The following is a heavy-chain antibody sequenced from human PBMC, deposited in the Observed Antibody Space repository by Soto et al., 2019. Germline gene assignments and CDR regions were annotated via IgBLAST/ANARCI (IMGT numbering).Heavy chain of an antibody. J-gene: IGHJ4*02. D-gene: IGHD3-10*01. Sequence: QVQLVQSGAEVKRPGASVKVSCKSSGYTFTTYAIHWVRQAPGQRLQWMGWINAGSGNTKYSQDFQGRVTFTRDTSATTSYMELSSLTSEDTAVYYCARVPPWWNSGSYYIQHYDSWGQGTLVTVSS. V-gene: IGHV1-3*01. CDR1: GYTFTTYA. CDR2: INAGSGNT. CDR3: ARVPPWWNSGSYYIQHYDS.